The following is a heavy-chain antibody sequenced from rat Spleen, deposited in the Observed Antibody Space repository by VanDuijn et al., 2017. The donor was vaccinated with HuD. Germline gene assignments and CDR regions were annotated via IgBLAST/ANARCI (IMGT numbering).Heavy chain of an antibody. D-gene: IGHD1-6*01. CDR3: ARQYVYYGSKSSNWFAY. V-gene: IGHV3-3*01. CDR1: VYSITSSYR. CDR2: INSEGTT. Sequence: EVQLQESGPGLVKPSQSLSLTCSVTVYSITSSYRWSWTRKFPGNKLEWMGYINSEGTTNYNPSPKSRISITRDTSKNQFFLQVNSLTTDDTATYYCARQYVYYGSKSSNWFAYWGQGTLVTVSS. J-gene: IGHJ3*01.